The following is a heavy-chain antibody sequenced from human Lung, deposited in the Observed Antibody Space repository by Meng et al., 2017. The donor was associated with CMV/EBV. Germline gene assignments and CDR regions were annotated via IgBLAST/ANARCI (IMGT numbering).Heavy chain of an antibody. D-gene: IGHD6-6*01. Sequence: GSLRLSCAVSGGSISSSNGWSWVRQPPGKGLEWIGEIYHSGSTNYNPSLESRVTISVDKSKNQFSLKLSSVTAADTAVYYCARRLSSIAAYNGFDPWGQGXLVTVSS. CDR3: ARRLSSIAAYNGFDP. V-gene: IGHV4-4*02. CDR1: GGSISSSNG. J-gene: IGHJ5*02. CDR2: IYHSGST.